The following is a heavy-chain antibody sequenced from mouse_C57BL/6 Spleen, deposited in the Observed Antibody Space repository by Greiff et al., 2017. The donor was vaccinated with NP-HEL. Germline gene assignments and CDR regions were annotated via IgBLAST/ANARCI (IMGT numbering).Heavy chain of an antibody. CDR1: GYTFTSYW. J-gene: IGHJ2*01. Sequence: VQLQQPGAELVKPGASVKLSCKASGYTFTSYWMQWVKQRPGQGLEWIGEIDPSDSYTNYNQKFKGKATLTVDTSSSTAYMQLSSLTSEDSAVYDCARRVAQASFDYWGQGTTLTVSS. D-gene: IGHD1-3*01. V-gene: IGHV1-50*01. CDR2: IDPSDSYT. CDR3: ARRVAQASFDY.